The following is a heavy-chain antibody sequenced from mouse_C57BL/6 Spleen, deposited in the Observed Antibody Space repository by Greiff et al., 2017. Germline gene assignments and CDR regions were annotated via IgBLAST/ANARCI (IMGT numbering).Heavy chain of an antibody. D-gene: IGHD2-4*01. CDR3: AREGDYDYAWFAY. J-gene: IGHJ3*01. V-gene: IGHV3-6*01. CDR2: ISYDGSN. Sequence: VQLKESGPGLVKPSQSLSLTCSVTGYSITSGYYWNWIRQFPGNKLEWMGYISYDGSNNYNPSLKNRISITRDTSKNQFFLKLNSVTTEDTATYYCAREGDYDYAWFAYWGQGTLVTVSA. CDR1: GYSITSGYY.